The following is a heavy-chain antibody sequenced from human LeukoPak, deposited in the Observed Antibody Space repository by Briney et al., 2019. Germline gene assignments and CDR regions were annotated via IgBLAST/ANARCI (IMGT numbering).Heavy chain of an antibody. D-gene: IGHD1-26*01. CDR3: TTSSGSYRLDP. J-gene: IGHJ5*02. CDR2: INSDGSRT. V-gene: IGHV3-74*01. Sequence: GGSLRLSCAASGFTFSSYWMHWVRQAPGKGLVWVSRINSDGSRTNYADSVKGRFTISRDNAKNTLYLQMNSLRAEDTAVYNCTTSSGSYRLDPWGQGTLVTVSS. CDR1: GFTFSSYW.